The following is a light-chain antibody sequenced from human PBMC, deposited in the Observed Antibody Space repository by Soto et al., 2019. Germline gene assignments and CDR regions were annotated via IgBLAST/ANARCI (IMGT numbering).Light chain of an antibody. CDR3: QQLNSYPFT. CDR2: AAS. Sequence: DIQLTQSPSFLSASVGDRVTITCRASQGISTYLAWYQQKPGRSPNLLIYAASTLQSGVPSRFSGSGSGTEFTLIISSLQPEDFATYYCQQLNSYPFTFGQGTKLENK. CDR1: QGISTY. J-gene: IGKJ2*01. V-gene: IGKV1-9*01.